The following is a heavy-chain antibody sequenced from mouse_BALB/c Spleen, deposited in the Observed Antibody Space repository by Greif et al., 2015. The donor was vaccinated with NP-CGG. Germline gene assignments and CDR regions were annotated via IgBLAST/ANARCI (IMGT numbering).Heavy chain of an antibody. CDR2: INSNGGST. CDR3: ARNWGYAMDY. V-gene: IGHV5-6-3*01. D-gene: IGHD4-1*01. Sequence: EVKLVESGGGLVQPGGSLKLSCAASGFTFSSYGMSWVRQTPDKRLELVATINSNGGSTYYPDSVKGRFTISRDNAKNTLYLQMSSLKSEDTATYYCARNWGYAMDYWGQGTSVTVSS. J-gene: IGHJ4*01. CDR1: GFTFSSYG.